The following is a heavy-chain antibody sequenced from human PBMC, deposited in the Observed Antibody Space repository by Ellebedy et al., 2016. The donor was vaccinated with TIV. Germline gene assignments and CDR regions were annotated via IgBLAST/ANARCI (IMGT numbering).Heavy chain of an antibody. CDR2: ITAYDANT. D-gene: IGHD6-19*01. Sequence: AASVKVSCKASGFTFITHGLSWVRQAPGQGLEWMGWITAYDANTNYAQKVQGRVTLTTDTSTSTAYMELRGLRSDDTAVYYCARFGGSGWYPGLDYWGQGTLVTVAS. J-gene: IGHJ4*02. CDR3: ARFGGSGWYPGLDY. CDR1: GFTFITHG. V-gene: IGHV1-18*04.